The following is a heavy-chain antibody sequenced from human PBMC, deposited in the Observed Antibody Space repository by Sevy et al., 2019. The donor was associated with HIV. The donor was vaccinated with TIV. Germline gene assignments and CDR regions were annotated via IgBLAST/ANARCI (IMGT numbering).Heavy chain of an antibody. CDR2: ISPHNGDT. V-gene: IGHV1-18*01. D-gene: IGHD2-15*01. J-gene: IGHJ4*01. CDR3: ARAFCSGGRCYSLAY. CDR1: GYTFTSYR. Sequence: ASVKVSCKISGYTFTSYRITWVRQAPGQGLECMGWISPHNGDTNYAQKLQGRVSMITDTSTSTAYMELRNLRSDDPAVYYCARAFCSGGRCYSLAYWGQGTLVTVSS.